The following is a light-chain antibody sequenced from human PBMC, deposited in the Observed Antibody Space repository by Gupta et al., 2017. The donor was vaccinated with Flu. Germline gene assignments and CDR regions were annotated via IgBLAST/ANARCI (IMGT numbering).Light chain of an antibody. V-gene: IGKV3-15*01. Sequence: IVMTQSPATLSASPGERATISCRASQSIRSNVAWYQQKPGQAPRLLIYGASTRATGVPPRFSGSGSGTEFTLTIISRQSEDFAVYYCHQEHNWPRTFGHGTKVDIK. CDR3: HQEHNWPRT. J-gene: IGKJ3*01. CDR2: GAS. CDR1: QSIRSN.